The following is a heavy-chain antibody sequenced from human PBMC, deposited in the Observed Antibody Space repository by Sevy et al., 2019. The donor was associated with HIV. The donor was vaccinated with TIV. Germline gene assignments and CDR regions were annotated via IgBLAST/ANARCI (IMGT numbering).Heavy chain of an antibody. CDR1: GKTLSQLS. CDR2: FDPEDGET. Sequence: ASVQVSCKVSGKTLSQLSMHWVRQAPGKGLEWWGTFDPEDGETRYAQKLQGRVTMTEDTSTDSAYMELRSLRSEDTALYYCATTKDYYESSGSPFDYWGQGTLVTVSS. V-gene: IGHV1-24*01. D-gene: IGHD3-22*01. CDR3: ATTKDYYESSGSPFDY. J-gene: IGHJ4*02.